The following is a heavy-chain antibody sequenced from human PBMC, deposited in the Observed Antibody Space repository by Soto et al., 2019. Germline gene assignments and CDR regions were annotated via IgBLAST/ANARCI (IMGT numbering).Heavy chain of an antibody. CDR1: GFMFSSAW. CDR3: VEGWNDF. V-gene: IGHV3-15*01. D-gene: IGHD1-1*01. J-gene: IGHJ4*02. CDR2: IKSKTDGGAR. Sequence: EVQLVESGGDLVEPGGSLRLSCVTSGFMFSSAWMSWVRQAPGKGLEWVGRIKSKTDGGARDYAAPVNGRFSISRDESKSTLYLQMNSLRAEDTALYYCVEGWNDFWGQGTLVTVSS.